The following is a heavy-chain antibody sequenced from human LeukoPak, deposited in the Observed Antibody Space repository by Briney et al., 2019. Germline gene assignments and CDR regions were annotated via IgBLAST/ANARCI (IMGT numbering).Heavy chain of an antibody. J-gene: IGHJ4*02. Sequence: PGGSLRLSCAASGFTFSSYWMHWVRQAPGKGLVWVSRINSDGSSTSYADSVKGRFTISRDNAKNTLYLQMNSLRAEDTAVYYCARNRAAAGTLTYYFDYWGQGTLVTVSS. CDR3: ARNRAAAGTLTYYFDY. CDR1: GFTFSSYW. CDR2: INSDGSST. D-gene: IGHD6-13*01. V-gene: IGHV3-74*01.